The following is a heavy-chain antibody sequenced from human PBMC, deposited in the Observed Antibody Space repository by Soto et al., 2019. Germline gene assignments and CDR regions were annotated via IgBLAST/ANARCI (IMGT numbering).Heavy chain of an antibody. CDR1: GGTFSSYA. D-gene: IGHD6-19*01. Sequence: QVQLVQSGAEVKKPGSSVKVSCKASGGTFSSYAISWVRQAPVQGLEWMGVIIPIFGTTNYAQKFQGRVTITADESTSTDYMELSSLRSEDTAVYYCARVAVGYYCDYWVQGTLVTVSS. CDR3: ARVAVGYYCDY. CDR2: IIPIFGTT. J-gene: IGHJ4*02. V-gene: IGHV1-69*01.